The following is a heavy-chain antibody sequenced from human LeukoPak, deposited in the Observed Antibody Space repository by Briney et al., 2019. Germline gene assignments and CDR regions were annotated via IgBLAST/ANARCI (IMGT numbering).Heavy chain of an antibody. D-gene: IGHD3-16*01. Sequence: SETLSLTCTVSGGSISSGGYYWSWIRQPPGDALEGFGYIYYSGSTYYNPSIKSRVTISIETSKHQFSLKLSSVNAADTALYFCARAGGLLCPFGYWGQGTLVSVSS. V-gene: IGHV4-31*03. J-gene: IGHJ4*02. CDR1: GGSISSGGYY. CDR3: ARAGGLLCPFGY. CDR2: IYYSGST.